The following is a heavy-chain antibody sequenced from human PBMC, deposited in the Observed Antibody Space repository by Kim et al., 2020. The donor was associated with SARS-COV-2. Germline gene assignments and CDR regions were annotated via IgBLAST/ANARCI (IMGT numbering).Heavy chain of an antibody. Sequence: SETLSLTCTVSGGSISSSSYYWGWIRQPPGKGLEWIGSIYYSGSTYYNPSLKSRVTISVDTSKNQFSLKLSSVTAADTAVYYCAGHGRPHDILTGYFPLSRGNGAPLFDYWGQGTLVTVSS. CDR3: AGHGRPHDILTGYFPLSRGNGAPLFDY. CDR1: GGSISSSSYY. J-gene: IGHJ4*02. D-gene: IGHD3-9*01. V-gene: IGHV4-39*01. CDR2: IYYSGST.